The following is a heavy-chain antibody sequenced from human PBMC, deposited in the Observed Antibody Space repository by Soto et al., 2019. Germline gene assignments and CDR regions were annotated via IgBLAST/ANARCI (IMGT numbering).Heavy chain of an antibody. CDR3: AKDRDDYGDYDFDY. CDR1: GFTFSSYA. Sequence: EVQLLESGGGLVQPGGSLRLSCAASGFTFSSYAMSWVRQAPGKGLEWVSASSGSGGSTYYADSVKDRFTVSRDNSQNTLYLQMKSLRAEETAVYYCAKDRDDYGDYDFDYWCQGTLVSVSS. V-gene: IGHV3-23*01. J-gene: IGHJ4*02. D-gene: IGHD4-17*01. CDR2: SSGSGGST.